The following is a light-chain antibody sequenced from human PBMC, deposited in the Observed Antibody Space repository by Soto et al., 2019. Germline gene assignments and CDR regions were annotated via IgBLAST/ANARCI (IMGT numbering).Light chain of an antibody. J-gene: IGLJ1*01. Sequence: QSALTQPASVSGSPGQSITISCTGSRSDIGSYDYVSWYQQYPGKAPKVIIYEVKNRPSGISDRFSASKSGSTASLTISGLQAEDEAEYFCSSYTCTTVTYVFGSGTKVTVL. CDR3: SSYTCTTVTYV. CDR2: EVK. V-gene: IGLV2-14*01. CDR1: RSDIGSYDY.